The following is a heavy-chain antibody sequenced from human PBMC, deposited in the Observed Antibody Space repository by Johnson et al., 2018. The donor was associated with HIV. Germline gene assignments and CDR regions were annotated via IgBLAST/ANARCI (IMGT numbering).Heavy chain of an antibody. D-gene: IGHD3-10*01. Sequence: VQLVESGGGLVKPGGSLRLSCVVSGFTFSSYDMHWVRQATGKGLEWVSAIGTAGDTYYPGSVKGRFTISRDNSKNTLYLQMNSLRVADTAVYYCARDRSLWFRELWPRDAFDMWGQGTKITVSS. CDR2: IGTAGDT. CDR1: GFTFSSYD. J-gene: IGHJ3*02. CDR3: ARDRSLWFRELWPRDAFDM. V-gene: IGHV3-13*01.